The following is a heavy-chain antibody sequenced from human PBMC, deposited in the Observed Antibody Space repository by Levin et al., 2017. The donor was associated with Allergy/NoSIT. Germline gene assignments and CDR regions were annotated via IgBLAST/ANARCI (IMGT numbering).Heavy chain of an antibody. V-gene: IGHV3-30-3*01. CDR1: GFTFSSYA. CDR3: ARDGDYYGSKQPFDY. Sequence: PGGSLRLSCAASGFTFSSYAMHWVRQAPGKGLEWVAVISYDGSNKYYADSVKGRFTISRDNSKNTLYLQMNSLRAEDTAVYYCARDGDYYGSKQPFDYWGQGTLVTVSS. CDR2: ISYDGSNK. D-gene: IGHD3-10*01. J-gene: IGHJ4*02.